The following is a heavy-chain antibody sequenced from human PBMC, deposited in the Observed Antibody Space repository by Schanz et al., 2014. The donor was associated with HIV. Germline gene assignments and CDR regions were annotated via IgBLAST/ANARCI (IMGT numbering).Heavy chain of an antibody. CDR1: GFTFSSYA. J-gene: IGHJ4*02. V-gene: IGHV3-21*01. CDR2: VNEASDYR. D-gene: IGHD3-22*01. Sequence: EVQLLESGGGLVQPGGSLRLSCAASGFTFSSYAMSWVRQAPGKGLEWVSSVNEASDYRYYADSVKGRFTISRDTAQNSLFLQMDSLRVEDTAVYYCAREVVVRGKSYFDYWGQGTLVTVSS. CDR3: AREVVVRGKSYFDY.